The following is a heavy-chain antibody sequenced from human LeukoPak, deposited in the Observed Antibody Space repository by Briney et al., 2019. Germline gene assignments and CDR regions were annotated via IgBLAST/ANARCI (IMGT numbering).Heavy chain of an antibody. V-gene: IGHV4-59*08. Sequence: PSETLSLTCTVSGGSISGYYWSWVRQPPGKGLEWIGYIYYSGSTNYNPSLKSRVPISADTSKNQFFLRLTSVTAADTAVYYCARPYGSGWYAAFHIWGQGTVVTVSS. CDR1: GGSISGYY. D-gene: IGHD6-19*01. CDR2: IYYSGST. J-gene: IGHJ3*02. CDR3: ARPYGSGWYAAFHI.